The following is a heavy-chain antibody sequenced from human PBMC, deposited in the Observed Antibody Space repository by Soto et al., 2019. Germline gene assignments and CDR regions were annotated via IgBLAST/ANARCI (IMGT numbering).Heavy chain of an antibody. J-gene: IGHJ2*01. Sequence: QVQLQESGPGLVKPSETLSLTCTVSGGSISSYYWSWIRQPPGKGLEWIGYSYYSGSTNYNPSLKSRVTISVDTSKNQFSLKLSSVTAADSAVYYCARYNCYFDLWGRGTLVTVSS. V-gene: IGHV4-59*08. CDR1: GGSISSYY. CDR3: ARYNCYFDL. CDR2: SYYSGST.